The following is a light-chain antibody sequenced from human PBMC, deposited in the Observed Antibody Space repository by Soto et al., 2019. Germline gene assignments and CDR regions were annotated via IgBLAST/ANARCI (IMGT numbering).Light chain of an antibody. Sequence: EIVLTQSPGTLSLSPGERATLSCRASQSVSSSYLAWYQHKPGQAPRLLIYGASSRATGIPDRFSGRGSGTDFTLTVGRLEPEDGAVYYCQQYGSSPHTFGQGTKLEIK. V-gene: IGKV3-20*01. CDR1: QSVSSSY. CDR3: QQYGSSPHT. J-gene: IGKJ2*01. CDR2: GAS.